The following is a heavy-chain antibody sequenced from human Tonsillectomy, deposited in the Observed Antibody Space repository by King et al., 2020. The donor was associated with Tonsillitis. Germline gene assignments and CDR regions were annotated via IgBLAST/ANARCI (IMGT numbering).Heavy chain of an antibody. CDR2: IYQSGST. D-gene: IGHD4-17*01. CDR1: GGSISSGGYS. CDR3: ARIVYDYGDYRVGYFDY. V-gene: IGHV4-30-2*01. J-gene: IGHJ4*02. Sequence: LQLQESGSGLVKPSQTLSLTCAVSGGSISSGGYSWSRIRQPPGKGLEWIGYIYQSGSTYYNPSLKSRVTISVDRSKNQFSLKLSSVTAADTAMYYCARIVYDYGDYRVGYFDYWGQGTLVTVSS.